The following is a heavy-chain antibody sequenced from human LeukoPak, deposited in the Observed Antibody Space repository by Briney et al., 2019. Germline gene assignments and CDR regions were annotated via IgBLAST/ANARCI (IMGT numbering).Heavy chain of an antibody. J-gene: IGHJ4*02. CDR1: GYTFTGYY. Sequence: ASVKVSCKASGYTFTGYYMHWVRQVPGQGPEWMGWIHPISGGTNYAQKFQGWVTLTRDTSISTAYMSRLTSDDTAVYYCARGLINGHDFDYWGQGTLVTVSS. D-gene: IGHD1-20*01. CDR3: ARGLINGHDFDY. CDR2: IHPISGGT. V-gene: IGHV1-2*04.